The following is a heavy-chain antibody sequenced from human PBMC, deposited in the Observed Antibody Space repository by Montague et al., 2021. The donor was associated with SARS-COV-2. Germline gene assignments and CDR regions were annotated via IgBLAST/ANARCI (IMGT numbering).Heavy chain of an antibody. Sequence: SLRLSCAASGFNFGVYEMNWVRQTPGKGLEWVSYINGGSSVMYYADSVMGRFTISRDNAESSLYLQMDSLRAEDTAVYYCAPAVPVADDSWGQGTLATVSS. V-gene: IGHV3-48*03. CDR3: APAVPVADDS. D-gene: IGHD2-2*01. CDR2: INGGSSVM. J-gene: IGHJ5*02. CDR1: GFNFGVYE.